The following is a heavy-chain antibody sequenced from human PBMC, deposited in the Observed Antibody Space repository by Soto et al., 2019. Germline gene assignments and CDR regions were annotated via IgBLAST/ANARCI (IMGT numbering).Heavy chain of an antibody. D-gene: IGHD2-21*02. V-gene: IGHV2-5*02. Sequence: QITLMESGPTLVKPTQTLTLTCTFSGFSLNTGGVGVGWIRQPPGKALEWLALIYWDDDKRYSPSLRSRLTTTKDTSENQVVITMTDMDPVDTATYYCTHSRCGGDCLQSYSSHYYYGVDVWGLGTTVTVSS. CDR1: GFSLNTGGVG. CDR3: THSRCGGDCLQSYSSHYYYGVDV. J-gene: IGHJ6*02. CDR2: IYWDDDK.